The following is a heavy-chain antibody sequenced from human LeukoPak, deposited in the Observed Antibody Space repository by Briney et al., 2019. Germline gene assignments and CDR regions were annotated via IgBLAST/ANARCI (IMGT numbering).Heavy chain of an antibody. CDR1: GFSLSDYT. CDR2: ISSSSTYI. Sequence: GRSLRLSCAASGFSLSDYTMNWVRQAPGEGLEWVSSISSSSTYIYYADSVKGRFTTSRDNAKNSLYLQLNSLRVEDTAVYYCARVLIGAGNFDYWGQGTLVTVSS. D-gene: IGHD6-19*01. CDR3: ARVLIGAGNFDY. V-gene: IGHV3-21*01. J-gene: IGHJ4*02.